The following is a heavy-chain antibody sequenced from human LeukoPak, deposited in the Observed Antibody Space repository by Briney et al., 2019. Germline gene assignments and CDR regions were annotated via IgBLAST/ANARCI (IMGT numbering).Heavy chain of an antibody. V-gene: IGHV3-7*01. CDR1: GFTFSYYW. D-gene: IGHD1-26*01. CDR2: IKQDGSEK. CDR3: TREGSQSASGSYPGND. J-gene: IGHJ4*02. Sequence: WGSLRLSCAASGFTFSYYWMSWVRQAPGKGLEWVANIKQDGSEKYYVDSVKGRFTISRDNAKNSLYLQMNSLRAEDTAVYYCTREGSQSASGSYPGNDWGQGTLVTVSS.